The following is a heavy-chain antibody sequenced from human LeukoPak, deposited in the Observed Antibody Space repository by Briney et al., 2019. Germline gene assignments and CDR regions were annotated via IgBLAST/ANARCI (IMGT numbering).Heavy chain of an antibody. J-gene: IGHJ1*01. Sequence: QPGRSLRLSCAASGFTFGDYAMHWVRQAPGKGLEWVSGISWNSGNKAYADSVKGRFTISRDNAKNSLYLQMNSLRPEDMALYFCVKAAYCGSTSCYRYFHHWGQGTLVTVSS. CDR3: VKAAYCGSTSCYRYFHH. CDR1: GFTFGDYA. CDR2: ISWNSGNK. D-gene: IGHD2-2*02. V-gene: IGHV3-9*03.